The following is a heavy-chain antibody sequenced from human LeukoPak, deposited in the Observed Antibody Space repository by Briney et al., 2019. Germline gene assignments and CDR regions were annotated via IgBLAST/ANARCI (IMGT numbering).Heavy chain of an antibody. CDR2: ISNDGNID. D-gene: IGHD2-8*02. V-gene: IGHV3-30*14. J-gene: IGHJ4*02. CDR3: ARDRTVLAVSATYY. CDR1: GFTFSTYS. Sequence: PGGSLRLSCAASGFTFSTYSMNWVRQPPGRGLEWVATISNDGNIDYYADSVKGRFTISRDNSKDTLDLQMNSLRDEDTAEYYCARDRTVLAVSATYYWGQGALVTVSS.